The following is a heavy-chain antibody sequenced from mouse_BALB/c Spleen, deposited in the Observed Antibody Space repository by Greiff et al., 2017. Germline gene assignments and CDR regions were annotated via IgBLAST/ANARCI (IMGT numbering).Heavy chain of an antibody. CDR2: IYPGDGDT. V-gene: IGHV1-87*01. CDR3: ARGGNLRYFDV. J-gene: IGHJ1*01. CDR1: GYTFTSYW. Sequence: VKLMESGAELARPGASVKLSCKASGYTFTSYWMQWVKQRPGQGLEWIGAIYPGDGDTRYTQKFKGKATLTADKSSSTAYMQLSSLASEDSAVYYCARGGNLRYFDVWGAGTTVTVSS. D-gene: IGHD2-1*01.